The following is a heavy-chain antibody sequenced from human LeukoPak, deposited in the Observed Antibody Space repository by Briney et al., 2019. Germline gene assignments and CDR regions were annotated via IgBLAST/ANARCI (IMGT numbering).Heavy chain of an antibody. D-gene: IGHD3-22*01. CDR2: IWYDGSNK. V-gene: IGHV3-33*01. CDR3: ARVATMIDPWGSLDY. J-gene: IGHJ4*02. CDR1: GFTFSSYG. Sequence: PGGSLRLSCAASGFTFSSYGMHWVRQAPGKGLEWVAVIWYDGSNKYYADSVKGRFTISRDNSKNTLYLQMNSLRAEDTAVYYCARVATMIDPWGSLDYWGQGTLVTVSS.